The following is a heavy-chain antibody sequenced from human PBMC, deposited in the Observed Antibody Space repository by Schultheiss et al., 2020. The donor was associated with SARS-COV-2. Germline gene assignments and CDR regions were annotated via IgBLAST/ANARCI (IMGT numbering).Heavy chain of an antibody. Sequence: SETLSLTCTVSGGSISSGGYYWSWIRQHPGKGLEWIGEINHSGSTNYNPSLKSRVTISVDTSKNQFSLQLSSVTAADTAVYYCARTAVAGTASFDYWGQGTLVTVSS. J-gene: IGHJ4*02. CDR2: INHSGST. CDR3: ARTAVAGTASFDY. D-gene: IGHD6-19*01. CDR1: GGSISSGGYY. V-gene: IGHV4-39*07.